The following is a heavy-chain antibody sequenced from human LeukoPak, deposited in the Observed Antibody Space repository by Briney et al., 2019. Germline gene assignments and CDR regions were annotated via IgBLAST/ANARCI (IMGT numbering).Heavy chain of an antibody. D-gene: IGHD2-15*01. CDR2: ISSSSSYT. J-gene: IGHJ4*02. Sequence: GGSLRLSCAASGFTFSSYSMNWVRQAPGKGLEWVSSISSSSSYTYYADSVKGRFTISRDNAKNSLYLQMNSLRAEDTAVYYCARTRRSGIFDYWGQGTLVTVSS. CDR1: GFTFSSYS. CDR3: ARTRRSGIFDY. V-gene: IGHV3-21*01.